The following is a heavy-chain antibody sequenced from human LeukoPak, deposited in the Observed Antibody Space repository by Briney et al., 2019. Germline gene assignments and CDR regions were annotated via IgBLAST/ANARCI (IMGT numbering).Heavy chain of an antibody. CDR3: AVKGYSYGKFDY. CDR1: GGSISSSNW. Sequence: SETLSPTCAVSGGSISSSNWWSWVRQPPGKGLEWIGEIYHSENTNYNPSLKSRVTISIDRSKNQFSLKLSSVTAADTAIYYCAVKGYSYGKFDYWGQGTLVTVSS. D-gene: IGHD5-18*01. CDR2: IYHSENT. V-gene: IGHV4-4*02. J-gene: IGHJ4*02.